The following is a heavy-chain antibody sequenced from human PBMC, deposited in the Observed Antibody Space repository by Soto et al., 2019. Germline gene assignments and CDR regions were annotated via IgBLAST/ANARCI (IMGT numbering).Heavy chain of an antibody. Sequence: PEQPLTLTYTFSGFSLSTSGMCVSWIRQPPAKALERLALIDWDDDKYYSTSLKTRLTISKDTSKNQVVLTMTNMDPVDTAAYYCARGVGDLLWKARPYYFDYWGQGTLVTVSS. V-gene: IGHV2-70*01. CDR3: ARGVGDLLWKARPYYFDY. CDR2: IDWDDDK. J-gene: IGHJ4*02. D-gene: IGHD3-10*01. CDR1: GFSLSTSGMC.